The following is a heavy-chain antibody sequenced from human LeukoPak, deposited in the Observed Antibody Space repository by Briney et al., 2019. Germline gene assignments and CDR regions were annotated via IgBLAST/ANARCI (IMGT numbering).Heavy chain of an antibody. D-gene: IGHD7-27*01. V-gene: IGHV4-34*01. CDR1: GGTFRGYY. CDR2: IHYTGAT. J-gene: IGHJ2*01. CDR3: ARGVLGPYYFDL. Sequence: AESLSLTCAVYGGTFRGYYWSWIRQPPGKGLEWIGEIHYTGATNYKPSLKSRVTISGDPSKNQVSLRVSSVTAADTAVYYCARGVLGPYYFDLWGRGTLVTVSS.